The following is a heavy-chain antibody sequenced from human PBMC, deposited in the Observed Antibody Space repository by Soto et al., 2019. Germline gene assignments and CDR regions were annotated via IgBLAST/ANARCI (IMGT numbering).Heavy chain of an antibody. CDR1: GFTFDDYA. V-gene: IGHV3-9*01. J-gene: IGHJ4*02. Sequence: EVQLVESGGGLVQPGRSLRLSCAASGFTFDDYAMHWVRQAPGKGLEWVSGISWNSGSIGYADSVKGRFTISRDNAKNSLYLQMNSLRAEDTALYYCAKDSYDTGGTYFDYWGQGTLVTVSS. CDR2: ISWNSGSI. D-gene: IGHD3-22*01. CDR3: AKDSYDTGGTYFDY.